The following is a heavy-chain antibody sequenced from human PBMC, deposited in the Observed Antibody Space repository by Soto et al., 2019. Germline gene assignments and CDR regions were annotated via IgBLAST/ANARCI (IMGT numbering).Heavy chain of an antibody. J-gene: IGHJ6*02. V-gene: IGHV3-23*01. CDR2: ISGSGGST. Sequence: PGGSLRLSCAASGFTFSSYAMSWVRQAPGKGLEWVSAISGSGGSTYYADSVKGRFTISRDNSKNTLYLQMNSLRAEDTAVYYCARTNNHDDPLWYHSGMDVWGQGTTVTVSS. CDR3: ARTNNHDDPLWYHSGMDV. D-gene: IGHD6-13*01. CDR1: GFTFSSYA.